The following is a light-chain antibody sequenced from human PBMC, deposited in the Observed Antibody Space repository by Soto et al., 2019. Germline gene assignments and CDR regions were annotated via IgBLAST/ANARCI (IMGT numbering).Light chain of an antibody. Sequence: QSVLTQPPSASGTPGQRVTISCSGSSSNIGRNTVNWYQQLPGMAPKLLIHTNNQRPSGVPDRFSGSKSGTSASLAISGLQSEDEGDYYCATWDDRLNGRVFGRGTKLTVL. J-gene: IGLJ3*02. CDR3: ATWDDRLNGRV. CDR2: TNN. V-gene: IGLV1-44*01. CDR1: SSNIGRNT.